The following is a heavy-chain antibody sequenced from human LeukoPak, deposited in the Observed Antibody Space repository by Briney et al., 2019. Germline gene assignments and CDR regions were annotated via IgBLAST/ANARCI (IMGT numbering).Heavy chain of an antibody. D-gene: IGHD2-15*01. CDR3: ATIRPKVAAASP. V-gene: IGHV4-34*01. CDR2: IYSSGST. Sequence: SETLSLTCAVHGGSFSGYYWGWIRQPPGKGLEWIGSIYSSGSTYYNPSLKSRVTISVDTSKNHFSLQLSSVTAADTAVYYCATIRPKVAAASPWGRGTMVTVSS. J-gene: IGHJ3*01. CDR1: GGSFSGYY.